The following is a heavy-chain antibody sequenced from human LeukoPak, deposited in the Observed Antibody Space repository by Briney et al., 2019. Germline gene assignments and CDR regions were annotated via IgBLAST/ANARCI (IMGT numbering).Heavy chain of an antibody. J-gene: IGHJ6*03. Sequence: GGSLRLSCAASGFTVSSNYMSWVRQAPGKGLEWVSVIYSGGSTYYTDSVKGRFTISRDNSKNTLYLQMSSLRAEDTAVYYCARDFSGAGYMDVWGKGTTVTVSS. CDR2: IYSGGST. CDR3: ARDFSGAGYMDV. CDR1: GFTVSSNY. V-gene: IGHV3-66*02. D-gene: IGHD1-14*01.